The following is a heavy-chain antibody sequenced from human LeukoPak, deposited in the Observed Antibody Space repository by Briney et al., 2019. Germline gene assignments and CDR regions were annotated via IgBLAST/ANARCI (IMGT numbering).Heavy chain of an antibody. CDR2: ISWNSSYI. Sequence: GGCLRLSCAAPGFTFVNYAMHSVRQAPGKGLEWLSIISWNSSYISYADSVKGRFTISRDNAQKSLDLQMNSLRAEDTAFYYCAKVRGTYSSGYFFDNWGQGTLVTVSS. D-gene: IGHD6-19*01. J-gene: IGHJ4*02. CDR1: GFTFVNYA. V-gene: IGHV3-9*01. CDR3: AKVRGTYSSGYFFDN.